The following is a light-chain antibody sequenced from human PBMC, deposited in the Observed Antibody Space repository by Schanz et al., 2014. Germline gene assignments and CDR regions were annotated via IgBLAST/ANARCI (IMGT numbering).Light chain of an antibody. CDR1: SSDVGGYNY. CDR3: SSYAGNNDFGV. J-gene: IGLJ2*01. V-gene: IGLV2-8*01. CDR2: EVS. Sequence: QSALTQPASVSGSPGQSITISCTGTSSDVGGYNYVSWYQQHPGKAPKLMIYEVSKRPSGVPDRFSGSKSGNTASLTVSGLQAEDEADYYCSSYAGNNDFGVFGGGTKVTVL.